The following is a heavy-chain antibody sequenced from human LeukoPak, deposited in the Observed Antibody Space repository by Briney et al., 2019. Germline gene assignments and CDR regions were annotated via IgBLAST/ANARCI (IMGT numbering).Heavy chain of an antibody. J-gene: IGHJ4*02. CDR3: AKEGSYCSSTSCPVGDY. CDR1: EFSVKYNY. V-gene: IGHV3-53*01. CDR2: LYSAGST. Sequence: GGSLRLSCAASEFSVKYNYMTWVRQAPGKGLEWVSLLYSAGSTNYADSVKGRFTISRDDSKNTVYLQMNSLRAEDTAVYYCAKEGSYCSSTSCPVGDYWGQGTLVTVSS. D-gene: IGHD2-2*01.